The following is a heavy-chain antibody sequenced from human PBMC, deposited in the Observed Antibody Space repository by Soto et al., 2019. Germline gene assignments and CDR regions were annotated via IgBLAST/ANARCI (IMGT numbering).Heavy chain of an antibody. Sequence: QVQLVESGGGVVQPGRSLRLSCAASGFTFSSFALHWVRQAPGKGLEWVSLISTDGSGKYYGDSVRGRFTISRDNSKNTLLLQMNSLRAEDTAVYYCARAREANSGFDFPAYWGQGTLVTVSS. CDR2: ISTDGSGK. J-gene: IGHJ1*01. V-gene: IGHV3-30*04. CDR3: ARAREANSGFDFPAY. D-gene: IGHD5-12*01. CDR1: GFTFSSFA.